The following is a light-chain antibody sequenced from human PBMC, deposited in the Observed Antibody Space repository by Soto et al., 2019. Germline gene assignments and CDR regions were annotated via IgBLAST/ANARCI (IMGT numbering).Light chain of an antibody. CDR2: EDN. CDR3: QSYDSDNQV. Sequence: NFMLTQPHSVSESPGKTVTISCTRSSGSIASNYVQWYQQRPGSSPTTVIYEDNQRPSGVPDRFSGSIDSSSNSASLTISGLKTGEEADYYCQSYDSDNQVFGGGTKLTVL. CDR1: SGSIASNY. V-gene: IGLV6-57*01. J-gene: IGLJ3*02.